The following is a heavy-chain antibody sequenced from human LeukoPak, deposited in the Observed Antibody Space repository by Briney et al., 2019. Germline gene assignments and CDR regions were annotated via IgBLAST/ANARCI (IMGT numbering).Heavy chain of an antibody. CDR1: GLTFNLYD. Sequence: GGSLRLSCAASGLTFNLYDMHWVRQAPGKGLEWVSVISAGGGTKDYADSVKGRFSISRDNSKNTLFLQMNSLRAEDSAIYYCAKDQEGYHRPIDYWGQGTLVTVSS. CDR2: ISAGGGTK. V-gene: IGHV3-23*01. CDR3: AKDQEGYHRPIDY. J-gene: IGHJ4*02. D-gene: IGHD5-24*01.